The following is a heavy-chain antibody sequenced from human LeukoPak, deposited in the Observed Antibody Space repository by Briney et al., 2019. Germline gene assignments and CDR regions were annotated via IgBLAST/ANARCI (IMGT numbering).Heavy chain of an antibody. CDR2: IYYSGST. J-gene: IGHJ3*02. CDR3: ARDVGAVAGGGNDAFDI. V-gene: IGHV4-59*01. CDR1: GGSISSYY. Sequence: PSETLSLTCTVSGGSISSYYWSWIRQPPGKGLEWIGYIYYSGSTNYNPSLKRRVTISVDTSKNQFSLKLSSVTAADTAVYYCARDVGAVAGGGNDAFDIWGQGTMVTVSS. D-gene: IGHD6-19*01.